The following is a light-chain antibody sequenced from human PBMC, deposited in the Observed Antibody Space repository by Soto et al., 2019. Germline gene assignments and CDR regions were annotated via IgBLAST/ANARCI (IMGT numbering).Light chain of an antibody. CDR3: QQFSTSPSTYT. J-gene: IGKJ2*01. V-gene: IGKV3-20*01. CDR1: QSVNSNY. Sequence: DIVLTQSPGTLSLSPGERASLSCRASQSVNSNYLACYQQKPGQATRLLIFGASTRATGVPERFSGSASGTDFGLTISRLEPEDFAVYYCQQFSTSPSTYTFAPGTKVELK. CDR2: GAS.